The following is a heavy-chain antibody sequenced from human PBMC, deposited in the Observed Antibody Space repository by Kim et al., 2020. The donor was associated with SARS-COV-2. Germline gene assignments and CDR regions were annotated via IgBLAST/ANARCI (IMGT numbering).Heavy chain of an antibody. V-gene: IGHV1-18*01. CDR3: AREGGLEELLWFGDQQKSNWVDP. D-gene: IGHD3-10*01. Sequence: ASVKVSCKASGYTFTSYGISWVRQAPGQGLEWMGWISAYNGNTNYAQKLQGRVTMTTDTSTSTAYMELRSLRSDDTAVYYCAREGGLEELLWFGDQQKSNWVDPWGQGTLVTVSS. CDR2: ISAYNGNT. CDR1: GYTFTSYG. J-gene: IGHJ5*02.